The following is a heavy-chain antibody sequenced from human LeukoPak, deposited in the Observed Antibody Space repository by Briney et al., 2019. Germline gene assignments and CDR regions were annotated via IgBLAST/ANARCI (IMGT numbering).Heavy chain of an antibody. CDR3: ARSEQWLDAFDI. Sequence: ASVKVSCKASGYTFTGYYMHWVRQAPGQGLEWMGWINPNSGGTNYAQKFQGRVTITRDTSISTAYMELSRLRSDDTAVYYCARSEQWLDAFDIWGQGTMVTVSS. J-gene: IGHJ3*02. CDR1: GYTFTGYY. CDR2: INPNSGGT. D-gene: IGHD6-19*01. V-gene: IGHV1-2*02.